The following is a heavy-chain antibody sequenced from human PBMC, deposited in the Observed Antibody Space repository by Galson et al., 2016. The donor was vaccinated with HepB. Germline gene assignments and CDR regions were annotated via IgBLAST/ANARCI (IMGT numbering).Heavy chain of an antibody. CDR1: GFSLSASGVG. V-gene: IGHV2-5*02. CDR3: AHSPYSSSSEPFYFDY. Sequence: PVLVKPTQTLTLTCTFSGFSLSASGVGVGWIRQPPGKALEWLALIYWDDDKRYSPSLKSRVTITKDTSRNQVVLTMTNLNPVYTATYYCAHSPYSSSSEPFYFDYWSQGTLVTVSS. D-gene: IGHD6-6*01. CDR2: IYWDDDK. J-gene: IGHJ4*02.